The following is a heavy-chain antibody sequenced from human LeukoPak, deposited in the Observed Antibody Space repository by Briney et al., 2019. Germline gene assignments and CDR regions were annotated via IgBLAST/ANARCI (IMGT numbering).Heavy chain of an antibody. Sequence: PSETLSLTCTVSGDPISNGTYYWSWFRQPPGKGLEWIGYIYHSGSTYYNPSLRSRVTISLDRSKNQFSLKLTSVTAADTAVYYCANVVVPAAMIDYWAREPWSPSPQ. CDR3: ANVVVPAAMIDY. CDR1: GDPISNGTYY. D-gene: IGHD2-2*01. V-gene: IGHV4-30-2*01. CDR2: IYHSGST. J-gene: IGHJ4*02.